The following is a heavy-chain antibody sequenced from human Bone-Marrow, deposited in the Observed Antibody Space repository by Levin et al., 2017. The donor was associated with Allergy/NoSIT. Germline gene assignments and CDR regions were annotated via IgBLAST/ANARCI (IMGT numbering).Heavy chain of an antibody. V-gene: IGHV1-69*13. CDR3: ARRDGYIFHSTDY. J-gene: IGHJ4*02. Sequence: SVKVSCKTSGGTFGTSDISWVRQAPGQGLEWIGRIIPIFGSPDYAQRFQDRITITADESTNTVYMELISLTSEDTAVYFCARRDGYIFHSTDYWGQGTLVTVSS. CDR2: IIPIFGSP. CDR1: GGTFGTSD. D-gene: IGHD5-18*01.